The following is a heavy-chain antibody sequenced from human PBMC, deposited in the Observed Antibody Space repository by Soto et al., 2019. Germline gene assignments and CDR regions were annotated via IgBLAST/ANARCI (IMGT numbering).Heavy chain of an antibody. CDR2: INPSGGNT. D-gene: IGHD2-2*01. Sequence: ASVKVSCKASGYTFTSYYMHWVRQAPGQGLEWMGIINPSGGNTSYAQKFQGHVTISADKSISTAYLQWSSLKASDTAMYYCASSPRGYCSSTSCRELGNYYGMDVWGQGTTVTVSS. CDR3: ASSPRGYCSSTSCRELGNYYGMDV. CDR1: GYTFTSYY. J-gene: IGHJ6*02. V-gene: IGHV1-46*01.